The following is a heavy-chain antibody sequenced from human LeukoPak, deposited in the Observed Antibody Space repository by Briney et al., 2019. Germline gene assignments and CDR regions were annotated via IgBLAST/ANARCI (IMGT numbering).Heavy chain of an antibody. Sequence: SETLSLTCDVSGDFIRSSEWWSWVRQPPGKGLEWTGQFFLSGGPNYRPSLRSRVTISVDRSKSQFSLKMASVTAADTAIYYCVRNGRYCLDYWGQGTLVTVSS. V-gene: IGHV4/OR15-8*01. J-gene: IGHJ4*02. CDR3: VRNGRYCLDY. CDR2: FFLSGGP. D-gene: IGHD1-14*01. CDR1: GDFIRSSEW.